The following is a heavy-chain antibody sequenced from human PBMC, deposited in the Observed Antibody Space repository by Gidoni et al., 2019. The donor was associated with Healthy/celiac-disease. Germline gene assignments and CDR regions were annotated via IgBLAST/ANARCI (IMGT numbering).Heavy chain of an antibody. CDR3: ARSHQYCSSSTSCVGVQQFDP. V-gene: IGHV3-11*06. D-gene: IGHD2-2*01. Sequence: RFTISRDNAKNSLYLQMNSLRAEDTAVYYCARSHQYCSSSTSCVGVQQFDPWGQGTLVTVSS. J-gene: IGHJ5*02.